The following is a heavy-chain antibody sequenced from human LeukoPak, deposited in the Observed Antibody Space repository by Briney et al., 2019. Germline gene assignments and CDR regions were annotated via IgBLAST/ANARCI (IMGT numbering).Heavy chain of an antibody. CDR1: GFTFSSYS. CDR2: ISSSSSYI. CDR3: ARVEVVVPAFDY. V-gene: IGHV3-21*01. D-gene: IGHD3-22*01. Sequence: PGGSLRHSCAASGFTFSSYSMNWVRQAPGKGLEWVSSISSSSSYIYYADSVKGRFTISRDNAKNSLYLQMNSLRAEDTAVYYCARVEVVVPAFDYWGQGTLVTVSS. J-gene: IGHJ4*02.